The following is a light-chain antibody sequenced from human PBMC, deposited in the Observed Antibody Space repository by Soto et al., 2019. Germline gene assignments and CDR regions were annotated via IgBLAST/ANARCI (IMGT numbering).Light chain of an antibody. V-gene: IGLV2-14*01. Sequence: QSALTQPASVSGSPGQSITISCTGTSSDVGGYNYVSWYQHHPGKAPKVMIYGVSNRPSGVSNRFSGSKSGNTASLTISGLQTEDEADYYCSSYKTTSTPYVFGTGTKVTVL. J-gene: IGLJ1*01. CDR1: SSDVGGYNY. CDR2: GVS. CDR3: SSYKTTSTPYV.